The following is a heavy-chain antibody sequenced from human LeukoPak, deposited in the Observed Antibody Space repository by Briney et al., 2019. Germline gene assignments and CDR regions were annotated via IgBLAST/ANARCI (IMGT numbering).Heavy chain of an antibody. V-gene: IGHV4-30-2*01. CDR3: ARLIAADPQLDY. CDR1: GGSISSGGFY. D-gene: IGHD6-13*01. CDR2: IHHSGDT. Sequence: SQTLSLTCTVSGGSISSGGFYWSWIRQPPGKGLEWIGYIHHSGDTYQNPSLKSRVTVSSDRSKNEFYLKLSSVTAADTAVYYCARLIAADPQLDYWGQGTLATVSS. J-gene: IGHJ4*02.